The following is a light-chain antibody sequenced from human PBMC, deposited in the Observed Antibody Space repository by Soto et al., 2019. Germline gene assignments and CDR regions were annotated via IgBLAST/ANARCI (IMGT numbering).Light chain of an antibody. V-gene: IGKV1-5*03. Sequence: DIQMTQSPSTLSASVGERVTITCRASQSIGSWLAWYQQKPGKAPNLLIYKASSLESGVPSRFSGSGSGTEFPVTISSPQPEDFATYYCQKFNSYPWTFXQGTKA. CDR2: KAS. CDR3: QKFNSYPWT. J-gene: IGKJ1*01. CDR1: QSIGSW.